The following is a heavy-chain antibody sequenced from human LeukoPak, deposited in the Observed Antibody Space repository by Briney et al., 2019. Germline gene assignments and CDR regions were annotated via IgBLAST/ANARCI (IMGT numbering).Heavy chain of an antibody. CDR1: GFTFSNYG. D-gene: IGHD6-13*01. Sequence: GGSLRLSCAASGFTFSNYGMTWVRQAPGKGLEWVSAISGSGGSTYYADSVKGRFTISRDNSKNTLYLQMNSLRAEDTAVYYCAKDLNRGYSSSFDYWGQGTLVTVSS. J-gene: IGHJ4*02. V-gene: IGHV3-23*01. CDR2: ISGSGGST. CDR3: AKDLNRGYSSSFDY.